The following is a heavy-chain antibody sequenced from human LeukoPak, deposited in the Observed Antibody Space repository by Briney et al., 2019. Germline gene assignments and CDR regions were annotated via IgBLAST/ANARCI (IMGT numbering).Heavy chain of an antibody. Sequence: SETLSLTCAVYGGSFSGYYRSWIRQPPGKGLEWIGEINHSGSTNYNPSLKSRVTISVDTSKNQFSLKLSSVTAADTAVYYCARGIAASFDYWGQGTLVTVSS. CDR1: GGSFSGYY. CDR2: INHSGST. V-gene: IGHV4-34*01. CDR3: ARGIAASFDY. D-gene: IGHD6-13*01. J-gene: IGHJ4*02.